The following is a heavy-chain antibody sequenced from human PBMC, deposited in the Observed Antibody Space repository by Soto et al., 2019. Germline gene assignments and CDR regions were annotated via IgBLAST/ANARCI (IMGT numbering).Heavy chain of an antibody. V-gene: IGHV3-23*01. CDR3: AKECTSDLYYFDD. Sequence: EVQLLESGGGLVQPGGSLRLSCAASGFTFSNYDMSWVRQAPGKGLEWGSSISGSGDSPYYADSVKGRFTISRDNSRNTLYLQMNSLRAGDSAKYYCAKECTSDLYYFDDWGKGTLVTVSS. CDR2: ISGSGDSP. D-gene: IGHD2-21*02. J-gene: IGHJ4*02. CDR1: GFTFSNYD.